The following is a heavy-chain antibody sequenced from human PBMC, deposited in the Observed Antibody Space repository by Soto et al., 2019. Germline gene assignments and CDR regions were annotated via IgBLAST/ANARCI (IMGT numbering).Heavy chain of an antibody. V-gene: IGHV3-33*01. D-gene: IGHD3-10*01. CDR3: ARDEEGGFGPLDY. CDR1: GFTFSSYG. J-gene: IGHJ4*02. Sequence: QVQLVESGGGVVQPGRSLRLSCAASGFTFSSYGMHWVRQAPGKGLEWVAVIWYDGSNKYYADSVKGRFTISRDNSKNTLYLQMSSLRAEDTAVYYCARDEEGGFGPLDYWGQGTLVTVSS. CDR2: IWYDGSNK.